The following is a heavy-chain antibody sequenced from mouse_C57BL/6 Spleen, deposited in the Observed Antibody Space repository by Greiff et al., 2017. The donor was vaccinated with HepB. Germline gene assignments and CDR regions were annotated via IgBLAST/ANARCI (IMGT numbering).Heavy chain of an antibody. J-gene: IGHJ1*03. Sequence: DVQLQESGPGMVKPSQSLSLTCTVTGYSITSGYDWHWIRHFPGNKLEWMGYISYSGSTNYNPSLKSRISITHDTSKNHFFLKLNSVTTEDTATYYCARGGFYYGSSYGNWYFDVWGTGTTVTVSS. CDR1: GYSITSGYD. D-gene: IGHD1-1*01. CDR3: ARGGFYYGSSYGNWYFDV. CDR2: ISYSGST. V-gene: IGHV3-1*01.